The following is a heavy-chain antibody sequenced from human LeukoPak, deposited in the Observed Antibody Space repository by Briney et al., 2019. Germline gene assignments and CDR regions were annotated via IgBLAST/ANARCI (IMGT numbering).Heavy chain of an antibody. V-gene: IGHV4-31*03. D-gene: IGHD3-3*01. Sequence: SETLSLTCTVSGGSISSGGYYWSWIRQHPGKGLEWIVYIYYSGSTSYNLSLKSRVTIAVDTSKNQFSLKLSSVTAADTAVYYRASHPYYDFSTGYFHWGQGTLVTVSS. J-gene: IGHJ4*02. CDR2: IYYSGST. CDR1: GGSISSGGYY. CDR3: ASHPYYDFSTGYFH.